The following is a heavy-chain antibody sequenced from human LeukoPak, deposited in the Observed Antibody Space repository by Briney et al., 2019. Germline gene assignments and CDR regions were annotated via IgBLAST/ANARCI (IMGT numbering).Heavy chain of an antibody. CDR3: ARALNPLTGTYYFDY. CDR2: IYISGST. CDR1: GASINSHY. J-gene: IGHJ4*02. Sequence: PSETLSLTCSVSGASINSHYWTWIRQPAGKGLEWIGRIYISGSTNYSPSLKSRVTMSVDASKNQFSLNLISVTAADTAVYYCARALNPLTGTYYFDYWGQGTLVTVSS. V-gene: IGHV4-4*07. D-gene: IGHD4/OR15-4a*01.